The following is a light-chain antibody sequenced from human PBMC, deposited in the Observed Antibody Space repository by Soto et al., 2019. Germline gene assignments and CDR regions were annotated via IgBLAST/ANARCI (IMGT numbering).Light chain of an antibody. CDR1: QTISSW. CDR3: QQYNSYPII. Sequence: DIPMTQSPSTLSASVGDRVTITCRASQTISSWLAWYQQKPGKAPKLLIYKASSLESGVPSRFSGSGSGTEFTLTISSLQPDDFATYYCQQYNSYPIIFGQGTRLEIK. J-gene: IGKJ5*01. V-gene: IGKV1-5*03. CDR2: KAS.